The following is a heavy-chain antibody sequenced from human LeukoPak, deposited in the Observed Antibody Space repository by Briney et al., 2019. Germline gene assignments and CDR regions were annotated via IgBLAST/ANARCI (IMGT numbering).Heavy chain of an antibody. J-gene: IGHJ3*02. D-gene: IGHD5-18*01. CDR3: ARGIQLWFKSDALDI. Sequence: GASVKVSCKVSGYTLTELSMHWVRQAPGKGLEWMGGFDPEDGETIYAQKFQGRVTMTEDTSTDTAYMELSSLRSEDTAVYYCARGIQLWFKSDALDIWGQGTMVTVSS. V-gene: IGHV1-24*01. CDR2: FDPEDGET. CDR1: GYTLTELS.